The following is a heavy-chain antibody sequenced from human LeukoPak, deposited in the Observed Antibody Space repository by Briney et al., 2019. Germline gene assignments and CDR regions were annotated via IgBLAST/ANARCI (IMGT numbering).Heavy chain of an antibody. V-gene: IGHV4-4*02. CDR1: GVSISSTNW. Sequence: SGTPSLTCAVSGVSISSTNWWSWVRQPPEKGLEWIGEIYHTGSTDYNPSLKSRVTISVDTSKNQFSLKLSSVTAADTAVYYCARRGSGKYFDYWGQGTLVTVSS. CDR3: ARRGSGKYFDY. J-gene: IGHJ4*02. CDR2: IYHTGST. D-gene: IGHD3-10*01.